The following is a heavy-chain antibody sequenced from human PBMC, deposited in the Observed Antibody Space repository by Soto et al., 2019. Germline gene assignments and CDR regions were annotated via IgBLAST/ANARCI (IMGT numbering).Heavy chain of an antibody. CDR3: ARSIVVVPAASTSDYYYYMDV. Sequence: QVQLVQSGAEVKKPGASVKVSCKASGYTFTSYDINWVRQATGQGLEWMGWMNPNSGNTGYAQKCQGRVTMTRNTSISTAYMELSSLRSEDTAVYYCARSIVVVPAASTSDYYYYMDVWGKGTTVTVSS. CDR1: GYTFTSYD. CDR2: MNPNSGNT. V-gene: IGHV1-8*01. D-gene: IGHD2-2*01. J-gene: IGHJ6*03.